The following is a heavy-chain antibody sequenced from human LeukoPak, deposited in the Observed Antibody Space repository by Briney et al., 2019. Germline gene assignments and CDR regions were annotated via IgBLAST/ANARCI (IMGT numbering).Heavy chain of an antibody. V-gene: IGHV1-2*02. J-gene: IGHJ5*02. Sequence: ASVKVSCKASGYTFTGYYMHWVRQAPGQGLGWMGWINPNSGGTNYAQKFQGRVTMTEDTSTDTAFMELSSLRSEDTAVYYCATDRRGYYGPWGQGTLVTVSS. CDR1: GYTFTGYY. D-gene: IGHD3-10*01. CDR3: ATDRRGYYGP. CDR2: INPNSGGT.